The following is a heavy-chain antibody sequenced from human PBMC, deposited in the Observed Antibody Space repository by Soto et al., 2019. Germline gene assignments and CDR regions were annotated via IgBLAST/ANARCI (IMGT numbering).Heavy chain of an antibody. Sequence: ASVKVSCKASGYTFTSYGISWVRQAPGQGLEWMGWISAYNGNTYYADSVKGRFTISRDDSKNTLYLLMNNLRAEDTAVYYCATRIIRGGLDYWGQGTPVTVSS. J-gene: IGHJ4*02. CDR3: ATRIIRGGLDY. V-gene: IGHV1-18*01. CDR2: ISAYNGNT. CDR1: GYTFTSYG. D-gene: IGHD2-15*01.